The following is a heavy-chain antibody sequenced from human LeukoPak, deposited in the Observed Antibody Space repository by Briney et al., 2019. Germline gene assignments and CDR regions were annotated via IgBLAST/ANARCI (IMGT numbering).Heavy chain of an antibody. CDR2: ISSSGSTI. CDR3: ASTMTTALDAFDI. D-gene: IGHD4-17*01. CDR1: GFTFSDYY. V-gene: IGHV3-11*04. J-gene: IGHJ3*02. Sequence: GGSLRLSCAASGFTFSDYYMSWIRQAPGKGLEWVSYISSSGSTIYYADSVKGRFTISRDNAKNSLYLQMNSLRAEDTAVYYCASTMTTALDAFDIWGQGTMVTVSS.